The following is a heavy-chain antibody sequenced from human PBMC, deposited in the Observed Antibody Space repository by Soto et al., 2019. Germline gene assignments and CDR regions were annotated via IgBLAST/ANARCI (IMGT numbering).Heavy chain of an antibody. CDR2: ITPVFGTP. V-gene: IGHV1-69*06. Sequence: AVKVSCKVSGGTFSSYRFIWVRQAPGQGLEWMGGITPVFGTPDYAQKFQGRVTVTADRSTNTAYMELSRLTSEDTAVYYCARDLPSLEVRSYGMDVWGQGTTVTVSS. J-gene: IGHJ6*02. CDR3: ARDLPSLEVRSYGMDV. D-gene: IGHD3-10*01. CDR1: GGTFSSYR.